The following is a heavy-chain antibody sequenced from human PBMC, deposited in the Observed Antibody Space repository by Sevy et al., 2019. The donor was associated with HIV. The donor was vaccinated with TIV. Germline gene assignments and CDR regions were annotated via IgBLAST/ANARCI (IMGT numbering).Heavy chain of an antibody. J-gene: IGHJ4*02. V-gene: IGHV4-31*03. CDR1: GGSISSGGYY. Sequence: SETLSLICTVSGGSISSGGYYWSWIRQHPGKGLEWIGYIYYSGSTYYNPSLKSRVTISVDTSKNQFSLKLSSVTAAYTAVYYCARDTGGDYYDSSGPRGVYFDYWGQGTLVTVSS. CDR2: IYYSGST. D-gene: IGHD3-22*01. CDR3: ARDTGGDYYDSSGPRGVYFDY.